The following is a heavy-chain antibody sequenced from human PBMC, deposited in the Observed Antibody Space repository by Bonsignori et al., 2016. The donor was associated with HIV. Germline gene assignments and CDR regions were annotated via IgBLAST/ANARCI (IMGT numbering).Heavy chain of an antibody. CDR2: IRYDGSNK. CDR3: AKLYSGYDWYYFDY. Sequence: GGSLRLSCAASGFTFSSYGMHWVRQAPGKGLEWVAFIRYDGSNKYYADSVKGRFTISRDNSKNTLYLQMNSLRAEDTAVYYCAKLYSGYDWYYFDYWGQGTLVTVSS. D-gene: IGHD5-12*01. V-gene: IGHV3-30*02. J-gene: IGHJ4*02. CDR1: GFTFSSYG.